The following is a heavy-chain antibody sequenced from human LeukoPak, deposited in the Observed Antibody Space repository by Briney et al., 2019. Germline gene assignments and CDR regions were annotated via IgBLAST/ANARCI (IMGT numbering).Heavy chain of an antibody. Sequence: ASVKVSRKASGYTFTSYYMHWVRQAPGQGLEWMGIINPSGGSTSYAQKFQGRVTMTRDTSTSTVYMELSSLRSEDTAVYYCAREGGSYYYFDYWGQGTLVTVSS. CDR3: AREGGSYYYFDY. D-gene: IGHD1-26*01. CDR2: INPSGGST. J-gene: IGHJ4*02. V-gene: IGHV1-46*01. CDR1: GYTFTSYY.